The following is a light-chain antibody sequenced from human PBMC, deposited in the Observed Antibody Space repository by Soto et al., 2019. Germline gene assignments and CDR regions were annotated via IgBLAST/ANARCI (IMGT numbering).Light chain of an antibody. J-gene: IGKJ1*01. CDR2: AAS. CDR1: QSVSRSY. CDR3: QQYASPWT. Sequence: EIVLTQSPGTLSLSPGERATLSCRASQSVSRSYLAWYQKTPGPPPRLIIYAASSRATGIPDRFSGSASATDSPTTISRLAPEDSAVYYRQQYASPWTFGQGTKVDNK. V-gene: IGKV3-20*01.